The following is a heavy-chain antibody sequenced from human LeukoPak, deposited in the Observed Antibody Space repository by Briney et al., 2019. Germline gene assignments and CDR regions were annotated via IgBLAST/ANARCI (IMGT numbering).Heavy chain of an antibody. V-gene: IGHV4-59*12. CDR2: IYYSGST. D-gene: IGHD4-17*01. Sequence: SETLSLTCTVSGGSISSYYWSWIRQPPGKGLEWIGYIYYSGSTNYNPSLKSRVTISVDTSRNQFSLKLSSVTAADTAVYYCARVPAFYYGDYWTSSNYFDYWGQGTLVTVSS. CDR1: GGSISSYY. J-gene: IGHJ4*02. CDR3: ARVPAFYYGDYWTSSNYFDY.